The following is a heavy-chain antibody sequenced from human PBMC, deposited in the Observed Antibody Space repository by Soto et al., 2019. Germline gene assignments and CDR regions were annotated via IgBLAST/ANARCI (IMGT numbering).Heavy chain of an antibody. Sequence: GGSLRLSCAASGFTFSSYAMSWVRQAPGKGLEWVSAISGSGGSTYYADSVKGRFTISRDNSKNTLYLQMNSLRAEDTAVYYCALRITMVREQNYYYYGMDVWGQGTTVTVSS. J-gene: IGHJ6*02. D-gene: IGHD3-10*01. CDR1: GFTFSSYA. V-gene: IGHV3-23*01. CDR2: ISGSGGST. CDR3: ALRITMVREQNYYYYGMDV.